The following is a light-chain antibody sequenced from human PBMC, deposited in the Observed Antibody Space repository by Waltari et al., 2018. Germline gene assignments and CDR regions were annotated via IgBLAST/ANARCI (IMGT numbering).Light chain of an antibody. CDR2: EGS. Sequence: QSALTQPASVSGSSGQSITIPCTGTSSDVGCYNCVPWYQQHPGKAPNLMIYEGSKRASSVSNRFAGSKSGNTASVTISGLQGEDEADYHCCSYAGRNTFVVFGGGTKLTVL. J-gene: IGLJ3*02. CDR3: CSYAGRNTFVV. V-gene: IGLV2-23*03. CDR1: SSDVGCYNC.